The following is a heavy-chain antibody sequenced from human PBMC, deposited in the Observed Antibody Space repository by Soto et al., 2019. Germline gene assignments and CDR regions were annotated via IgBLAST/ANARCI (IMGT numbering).Heavy chain of an antibody. CDR1: CGSFSDYY. D-gene: IGHD3-10*01. Sequence: PSETLPVTCAVYCGSFSDYYWIWIRQHPGKGLEWIGYNQHSGNPFYNPSLSSRVTISVDTSQNRFSLRLNAVTAADTAVYYCATGELTAGELFFTYWGRGALVTSPQ. CDR3: ATGELTAGELFFTY. J-gene: IGHJ4*02. CDR2: NQHSGNP. V-gene: IGHV4-34*09.